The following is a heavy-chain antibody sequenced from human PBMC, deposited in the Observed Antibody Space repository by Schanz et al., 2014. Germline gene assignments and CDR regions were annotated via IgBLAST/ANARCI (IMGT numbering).Heavy chain of an antibody. D-gene: IGHD5-18*01. CDR1: GLNFDYYG. J-gene: IGHJ4*02. Sequence: QVQLVESGGGVVQPGRSLRLSCATSGLNFDYYGMNWVRQAPGKGLEWVANIGYDGSEKYYVDSVKGRFTISRDNSKDTLYLQMSGLTPEDTAVYYCAKYGGGYSYGFVEYWGQGTLVTVSS. V-gene: IGHV3-33*06. CDR2: IGYDGSEK. CDR3: AKYGGGYSYGFVEY.